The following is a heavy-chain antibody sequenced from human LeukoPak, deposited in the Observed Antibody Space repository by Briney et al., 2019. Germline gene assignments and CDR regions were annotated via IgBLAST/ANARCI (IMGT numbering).Heavy chain of an antibody. CDR3: AKGRFLEWYIDY. Sequence: PGGSLRLSCAASGFTFSSYGMHWVRQAPGKGLEWVAVIWYDGSNKYYAGSVKGRFTISRDNSKNTLYLQMNSLRAEDTAVYYCAKGRFLEWYIDYWGQGTLVTVSS. CDR1: GFTFSSYG. CDR2: IWYDGSNK. V-gene: IGHV3-33*06. D-gene: IGHD3-3*01. J-gene: IGHJ4*02.